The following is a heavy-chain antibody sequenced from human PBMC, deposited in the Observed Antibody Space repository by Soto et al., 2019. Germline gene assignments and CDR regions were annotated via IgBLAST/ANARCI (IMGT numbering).Heavy chain of an antibody. CDR1: GLTFISYA. V-gene: IGHV3-23*01. Sequence: PGGSLRLSCASSGLTFISYAMSWVRQATGKGLEWVSAISGSGGSTYYADSVKGRFTISRDNSKNTLYLQMNSLRAEDTAVYYCAKDLRGNFDYWGQGTLVTVSS. CDR2: ISGSGGST. J-gene: IGHJ4*02. CDR3: AKDLRGNFDY. D-gene: IGHD3-10*01.